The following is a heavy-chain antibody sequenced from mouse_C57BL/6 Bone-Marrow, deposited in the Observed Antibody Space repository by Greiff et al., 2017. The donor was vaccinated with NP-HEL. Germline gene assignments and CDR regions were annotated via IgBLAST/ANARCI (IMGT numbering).Heavy chain of an antibody. V-gene: IGHV3-6*01. Sequence: EVKLQESGPGLVKPSQSLSLTCSVTGYSITSGYYWNWIRQFPGNKLEWMGYISYDGSNNYNPSLKNRISITRDTSKNQFFLKLNSVTTEDTATYYCARVGSSYGDWYFDVWGTGTTVTVSS. CDR3: ARVGSSYGDWYFDV. D-gene: IGHD1-1*01. J-gene: IGHJ1*03. CDR2: ISYDGSN. CDR1: GYSITSGYY.